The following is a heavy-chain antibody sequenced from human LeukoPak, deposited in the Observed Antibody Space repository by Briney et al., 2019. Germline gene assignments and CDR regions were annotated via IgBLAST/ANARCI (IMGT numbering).Heavy chain of an antibody. Sequence: ASVKVSCKASGYTFTGYYMHWVRQAPGQGLEWMGWINPDSGGTNYAQKFQGRVTMTRDTSISTAYMELSRLRSDDTAVYYCAKVTIARFGELCFDYWGQGTLVTVSS. J-gene: IGHJ4*02. CDR1: GYTFTGYY. CDR3: AKVTIARFGELCFDY. V-gene: IGHV1-2*02. D-gene: IGHD3-10*01. CDR2: INPDSGGT.